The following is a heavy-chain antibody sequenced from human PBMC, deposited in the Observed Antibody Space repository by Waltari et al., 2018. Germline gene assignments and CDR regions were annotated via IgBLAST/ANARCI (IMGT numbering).Heavy chain of an antibody. CDR1: GFTFSRYW. Sequence: EEQLVESGGGLIQPGESLRVSCAVSGFTFSRYWMNWVRQGPGKGLVWVARINSDGSDTSYADSVKGRFTISRDNAKNTVYLQMKSLRVDDTAVYYCARMARKTYSSPVAGRDYYYGMDVWGLGTTVTVSS. J-gene: IGHJ6*02. D-gene: IGHD6-13*01. V-gene: IGHV3-74*01. CDR2: INSDGSDT. CDR3: ARMARKTYSSPVAGRDYYYGMDV.